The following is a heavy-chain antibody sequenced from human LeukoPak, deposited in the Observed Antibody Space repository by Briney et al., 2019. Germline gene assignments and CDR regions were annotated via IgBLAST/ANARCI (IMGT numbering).Heavy chain of an antibody. CDR3: AKDRGIQLWIFDY. V-gene: IGHV3-23*01. CDR2: ISGSGGST. J-gene: IGHJ4*02. CDR1: GFTFSSYG. Sequence: GGSLRLSCAASGFTFSSYGMHWVRQAPGKGLEWVSAISGSGGSTYYADSVKGRFTISRDNSKNTLYLQMNSLRAEDTAVYYCAKDRGIQLWIFDYWGQGTLVTVSS. D-gene: IGHD5-18*01.